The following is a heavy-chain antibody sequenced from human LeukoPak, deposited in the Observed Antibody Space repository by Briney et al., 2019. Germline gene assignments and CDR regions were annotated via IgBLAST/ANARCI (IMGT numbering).Heavy chain of an antibody. CDR1: GFTFSSYG. CDR2: IRYDGSNK. J-gene: IGHJ4*02. CDR3: AKGIRFLGPYYFDY. D-gene: IGHD3-3*01. V-gene: IGHV3-30*02. Sequence: GGSLRLSCAASGFTFSSYGMHWVRQAPGKGLEWVAFIRYDGSNKYYADSVKGRFTISRDNSKNTLYLQMNSLRAEDMALYYCAKGIRFLGPYYFDYWGQGTLVTVSS.